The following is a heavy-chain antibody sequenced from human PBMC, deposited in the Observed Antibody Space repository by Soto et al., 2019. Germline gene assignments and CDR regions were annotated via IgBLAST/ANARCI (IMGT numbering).Heavy chain of an antibody. Sequence: PGGSLRLSCKASGFTFSGVWLSWVRQAPGKGLEWVANIKQDGSQKNFVDSVQGRFSISRDNAKNSMYLEMNSLRTEDTAVYYCASPNIAITSIVGNFWGPGTLVTVSS. D-gene: IGHD2-21*01. V-gene: IGHV3-7*01. J-gene: IGHJ4*02. CDR2: IKQDGSQK. CDR3: ASPNIAITSIVGNF. CDR1: GFTFSGVW.